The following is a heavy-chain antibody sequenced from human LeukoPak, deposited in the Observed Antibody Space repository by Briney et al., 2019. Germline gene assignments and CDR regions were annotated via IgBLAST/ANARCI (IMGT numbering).Heavy chain of an antibody. CDR3: ARDSPQIFPHAFDI. J-gene: IGHJ3*02. Sequence: SETLSLTCVVSGGSISDSFEHYWSWVRQPPGKGFEWIAEVHHTGRTIYSPSFARRVTISADTSKNQVSLKLTSVTAADTAVYFCARDSPQIFPHAFDIWGQGTMVTVSS. CDR1: GGSISDSFEHY. V-gene: IGHV4-4*02. CDR2: VHHTGRT. D-gene: IGHD3-9*01.